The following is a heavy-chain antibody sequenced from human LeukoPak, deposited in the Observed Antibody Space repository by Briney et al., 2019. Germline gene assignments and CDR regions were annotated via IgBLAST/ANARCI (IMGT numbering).Heavy chain of an antibody. V-gene: IGHV1-69*04. CDR2: IIPILGIA. CDR1: GGTFSSYA. CDR3: ARTRGANLAPFDY. J-gene: IGHJ4*02. Sequence: SVKVSCKASGGTFSSYAISWVRQAPGQGLEWMGRIIPILGIANYAQKFQGRVTITADESTSTAYMELSSLRSEDTAVYYCARTRGANLAPFDYWGQGTLVTVSS. D-gene: IGHD1-14*01.